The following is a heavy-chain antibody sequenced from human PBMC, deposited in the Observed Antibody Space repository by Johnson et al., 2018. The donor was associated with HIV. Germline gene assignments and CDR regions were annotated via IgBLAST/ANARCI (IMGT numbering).Heavy chain of an antibody. D-gene: IGHD1-26*01. Sequence: MLLVESGGGLVQPGGSLRLSCAASGFTFSSYWMSWVRQAPGKGLEWVANIKQDGSEKYYVDSVKGRFTISRDNAKNSLYLQMNSLRAEDTAVYYCARDLVVGATPDHDAFDIWGQGTMVTVS. CDR2: IKQDGSEK. CDR3: ARDLVVGATPDHDAFDI. CDR1: GFTFSSYW. V-gene: IGHV3-7*05. J-gene: IGHJ3*02.